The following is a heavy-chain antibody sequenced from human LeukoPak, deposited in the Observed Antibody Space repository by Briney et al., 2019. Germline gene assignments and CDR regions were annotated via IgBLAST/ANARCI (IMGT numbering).Heavy chain of an antibody. Sequence: SETLSLTCTVSGGSISSSSYYWGWIRQPPGKGLEWIGSIYYSGSTYYNPSLKSRVTISVDTSKNQFPLKLSSVTAADTAVYYCARAVCSSTSCYSFGGDAFDIWGQGTMVTVSS. D-gene: IGHD2-2*01. CDR2: IYYSGST. J-gene: IGHJ3*02. CDR3: ARAVCSSTSCYSFGGDAFDI. V-gene: IGHV4-39*06. CDR1: GGSISSSSYY.